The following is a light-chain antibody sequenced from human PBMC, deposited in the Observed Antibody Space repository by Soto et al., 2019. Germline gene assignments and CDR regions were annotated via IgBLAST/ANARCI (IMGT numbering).Light chain of an antibody. Sequence: DIVMTQSPDSLAVSLGERATINCKSSQSVLYSSNNKNYLTWYQQKPGQPPKLLIYWASTRESGVPDRFSGSGSGTYFTLTISSLQAEDVSVYYCQQYYNTPWTFGQGTKVEIK. J-gene: IGKJ1*01. CDR3: QQYYNTPWT. V-gene: IGKV4-1*01. CDR1: QSVLYSSNNKNY. CDR2: WAS.